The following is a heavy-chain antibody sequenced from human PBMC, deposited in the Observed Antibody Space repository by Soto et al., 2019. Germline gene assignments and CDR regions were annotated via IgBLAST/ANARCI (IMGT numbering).Heavy chain of an antibody. V-gene: IGHV3-23*01. J-gene: IGHJ4*02. CDR1: GGTFSSYA. Sequence: SCKASGGTFSSYAMSWVRQAPGKGLEWVSAISGSGGSTYYADSVKGRFTISRDNSKNTLYLQMNSLRAEDTAVYYCAKDGILTGYSYFDYWGQGTLVTVSS. CDR2: ISGSGGST. CDR3: AKDGILTGYSYFDY. D-gene: IGHD3-9*01.